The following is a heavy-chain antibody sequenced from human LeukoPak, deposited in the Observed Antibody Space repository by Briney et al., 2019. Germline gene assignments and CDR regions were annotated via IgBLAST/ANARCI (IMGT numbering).Heavy chain of an antibody. CDR1: GGTFSSYA. CDR2: IIPILNSA. Sequence: SVKVSCKASGGTFSSYAISWVRQAPGQGLEWMGRIIPILNSANYAQKFQDRVTITADKSTTTTYMELTSLTSEDTAVYYCARDVSYYYDNSGSPYWGQGTLVTVSS. V-gene: IGHV1-69*04. J-gene: IGHJ4*02. CDR3: ARDVSYYYDNSGSPY. D-gene: IGHD3-22*01.